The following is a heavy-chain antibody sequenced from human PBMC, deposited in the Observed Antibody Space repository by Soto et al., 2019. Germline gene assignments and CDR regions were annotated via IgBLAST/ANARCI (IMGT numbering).Heavy chain of an antibody. CDR1: GYTFSSYA. D-gene: IGHD2-2*02. J-gene: IGHJ5*02. V-gene: IGHV3-23*01. CDR3: AKDMCTSCYSWFDP. Sequence: AGSLRLSCAASGYTFSSYAMNWVRQAPGKGLEWVSAISGSGGSTYYADSVTGRFTISRDNSKNTLYLQMNSMRAEDTAVYYCAKDMCTSCYSWFDPWGQGTRVTVSS. CDR2: ISGSGGST.